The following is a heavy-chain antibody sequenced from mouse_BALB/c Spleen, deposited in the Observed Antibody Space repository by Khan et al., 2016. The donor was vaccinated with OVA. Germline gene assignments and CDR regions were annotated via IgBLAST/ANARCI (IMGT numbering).Heavy chain of an antibody. D-gene: IGHD1-1*01. CDR3: ARIKKIVATYFDY. CDR2: TNPTNGRT. J-gene: IGHJ2*01. Sequence: QVQLQQSGAELVKAGASVKMSCKASGYTFTSYWMHWVKQRLGQGLEWFAETNPTNGRTYYNEKFKSKATLTADKSSSTASMLLSGPTCEDSSVYYCARIKKIVATYFDYWGQGTTLTVSS. V-gene: IGHV1S81*02. CDR1: GYTFTSYW.